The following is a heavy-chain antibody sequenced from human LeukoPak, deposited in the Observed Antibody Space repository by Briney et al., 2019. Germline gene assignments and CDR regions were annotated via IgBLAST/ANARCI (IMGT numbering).Heavy chain of an antibody. J-gene: IGHJ6*02. CDR1: GFTFSSYG. V-gene: IGHV3-30*18. CDR3: AKDLSMVRGVIITDYYYYGMDV. Sequence: PGGSLRLSCAASGFTFSSYGMHWVRLAPGKGLEWVAVISYDGSNKYYGDSVKGRFTISRDNSKNALFLQMNSLRAEDTAVYYCAKDLSMVRGVIITDYYYYGMDVWGQGTTVTVSS. D-gene: IGHD3-10*01. CDR2: ISYDGSNK.